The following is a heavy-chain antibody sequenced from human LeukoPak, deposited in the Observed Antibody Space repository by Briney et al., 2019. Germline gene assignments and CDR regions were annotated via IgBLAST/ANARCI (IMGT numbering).Heavy chain of an antibody. CDR2: ISGGGDAT. V-gene: IGHV3-23*01. CDR3: AKVTYGSGTYGAFDY. J-gene: IGHJ4*02. D-gene: IGHD3-10*01. CDR1: GFTFSSYE. Sequence: GGSLRLSCAASGFTFSSYEMNWVRQAPGKGLEWVSTISGGGDATYYADSVKGRFTISRDNSKNTLYLQMNSLRAEDTAVYYCAKVTYGSGTYGAFDYWGQGTLVTVSS.